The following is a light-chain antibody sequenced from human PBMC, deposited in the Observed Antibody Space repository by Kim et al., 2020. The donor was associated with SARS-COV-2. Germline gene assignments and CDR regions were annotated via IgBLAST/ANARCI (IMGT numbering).Light chain of an antibody. CDR1: LSIRTN. CDR3: QQYHNWPPWT. V-gene: IGKV3-15*01. J-gene: IGKJ1*01. CDR2: GAS. Sequence: PPGERATLSCSASLSIRTNLAWYQQRPGLAPRLLIYGASTRATGVPARFSGSGSGTEFTLTISSLQSEDFAVYYCQQYHNWPPWTFGQGTKVDIK.